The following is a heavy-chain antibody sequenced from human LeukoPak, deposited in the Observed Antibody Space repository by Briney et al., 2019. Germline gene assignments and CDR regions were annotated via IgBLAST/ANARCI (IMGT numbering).Heavy chain of an antibody. D-gene: IGHD4-17*01. Sequence: GGTLRLSCAASGFIFGSYGMHWVRQAPVKGLGWLAFTPYHGVSRYYTESVKGRFTIARDNSKSTLYLQKNSLRIEDTAGYYCAKDRHGDYSSDYWGQGTLVIVSS. CDR3: AKDRHGDYSSDY. V-gene: IGHV3-30*02. J-gene: IGHJ4*02. CDR1: GFIFGSYG. CDR2: TPYHGVSR.